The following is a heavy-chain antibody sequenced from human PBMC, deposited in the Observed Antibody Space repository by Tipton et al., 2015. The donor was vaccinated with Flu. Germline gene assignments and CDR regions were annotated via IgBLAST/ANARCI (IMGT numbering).Heavy chain of an antibody. Sequence: TLSLTCAVSGDSVSTDFYYWSWLRQPPGKALEWIGYIYYTGTTKYNPSLQSRVTVSVDRAKKYFSLNLSSVTAADTAAYFCARDRSLAPGAMVDWGQGTRVTVSS. CDR2: IYYTGTT. J-gene: IGHJ4*02. CDR3: ARDRSLAPGAMVD. V-gene: IGHV4-61*03. D-gene: IGHD5-18*01. CDR1: GDSVSTDFYY.